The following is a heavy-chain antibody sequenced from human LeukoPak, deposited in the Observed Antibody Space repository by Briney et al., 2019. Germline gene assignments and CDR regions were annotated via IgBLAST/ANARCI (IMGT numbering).Heavy chain of an antibody. V-gene: IGHV3-21*06. Sequence: PGGPLRLSCAASGFAFSSYTMNWVRQAPGKGLEWVSSISGSSSYIYYADSVKSRFTISRDNANNSLYLQMNSLRAEDTAMYYCARILGSYSDYWGQGTLVTVSS. D-gene: IGHD3-16*01. CDR1: GFAFSSYT. CDR2: ISGSSSYI. CDR3: ARILGSYSDY. J-gene: IGHJ4*02.